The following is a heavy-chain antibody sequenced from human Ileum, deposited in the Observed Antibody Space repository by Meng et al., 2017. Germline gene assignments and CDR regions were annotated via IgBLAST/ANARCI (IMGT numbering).Heavy chain of an antibody. CDR1: GFTFSSYW. D-gene: IGHD2-21*01. CDR2: IDSDGSST. V-gene: IGHV3-74*01. CDR3: TRDCCTHPYDL. Sequence: GGSLRLSCAASGFTFSSYWMHWVRQAPGKGLEWVSQIDSDGSSTSYADSVKGRFTISRDNAKNTLFLQMNSLRAEDTAVYYCTRDCCTHPYDLWGQGNLVTVSS. J-gene: IGHJ5*02.